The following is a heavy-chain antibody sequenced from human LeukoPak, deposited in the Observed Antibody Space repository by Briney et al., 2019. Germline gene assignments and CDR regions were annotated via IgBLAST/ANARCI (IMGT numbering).Heavy chain of an antibody. J-gene: IGHJ4*02. V-gene: IGHV1-69*06. CDR2: IIPIFGTA. D-gene: IGHD2-2*01. CDR3: ARGPVRSTPISSFFDS. Sequence: SVKVSCKASGGPFSNYAITWLRQAPGQGLEWMGGIIPIFGTANSAQRFQGRVTITADTSTTTTYIQLNSLTSEDTAVYFCARGPVRSTPISSFFDSRGQGTLVTVSS. CDR1: GGPFSNYA.